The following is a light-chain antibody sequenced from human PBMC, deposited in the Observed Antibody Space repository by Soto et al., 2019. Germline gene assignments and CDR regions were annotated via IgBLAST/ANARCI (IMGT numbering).Light chain of an antibody. Sequence: EIVLIQSPATLSLSPGERATLSCRASQSVTSYLAWYQQRPGQPPRLLIYGAFNRAAGIPARFSGSGSGTDFTLTISSLEPEDSAVYYCQQRNIWPPVTFGQGTRLEIK. CDR3: QQRNIWPPVT. V-gene: IGKV3-11*01. CDR1: QSVTSY. J-gene: IGKJ5*01. CDR2: GAF.